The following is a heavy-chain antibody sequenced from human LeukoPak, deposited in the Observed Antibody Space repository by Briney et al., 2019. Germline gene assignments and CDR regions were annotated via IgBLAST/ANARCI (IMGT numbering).Heavy chain of an antibody. J-gene: IGHJ5*02. V-gene: IGHV4-39*01. D-gene: IGHD3-10*02. CDR1: GGSISSRSYY. CDR2: IFYSGST. Sequence: SETLSLTCTVSGGSISSRSYYWGWLRQPPGKGLEWIASIFYSGSTYHNPSLKSRVTISVDTSKSQFSLKLSSVTAADTAVYFCARHPLKAYVSDWFDPWGLGTLVTVSS. CDR3: ARHPLKAYVSDWFDP.